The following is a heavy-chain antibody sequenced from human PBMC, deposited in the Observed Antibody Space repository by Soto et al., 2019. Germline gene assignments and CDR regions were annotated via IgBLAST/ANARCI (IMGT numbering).Heavy chain of an antibody. CDR2: IYYSGST. D-gene: IGHD6-13*01. CDR3: ARADSSSYDY. V-gene: IGHV4-61*01. J-gene: IGHJ4*02. CDR1: GGSVSSGSYY. Sequence: QVQLQESGPGLVKPSETLSLTCTVSGGSVSSGSYYWSWIRQPPGKGLEWIGYIYYSGSTNYNPSLKGRVTISVDTSKNQFSLKLSSVTAADTAVYYCARADSSSYDYWGQGTLVTVSS.